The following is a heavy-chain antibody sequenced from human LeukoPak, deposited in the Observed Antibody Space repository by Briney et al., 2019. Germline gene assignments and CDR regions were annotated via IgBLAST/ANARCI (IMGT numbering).Heavy chain of an antibody. CDR2: IFYRGTA. CDR1: GGSINNAEHY. Sequence: SQTLSLTCTVSGGSINNAEHYWAWIRQHPGEGLGWIGYIFYRGTAYYNPSLKSRVSISLDRAKNQFSLQLSSVTAADTAVYYCARDRGDSSSWYYFDYWGQGTLVTVSS. V-gene: IGHV4-31*03. CDR3: ARDRGDSSSWYYFDY. D-gene: IGHD6-13*01. J-gene: IGHJ4*02.